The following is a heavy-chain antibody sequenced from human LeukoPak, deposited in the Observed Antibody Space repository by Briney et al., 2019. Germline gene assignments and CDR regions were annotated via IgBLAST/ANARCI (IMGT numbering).Heavy chain of an antibody. CDR1: GGSISSYY. CDR2: IYTSGST. J-gene: IGHJ4*02. Sequence: SETLSLTCTVSGGSISSYYWSWIRQPPGKGLEWIGYIYTSGSTNYNPSLKSRVTISVDTSKNQFSLKLSSVTAAVTAVYYCARRRGLYFDYWGQGTLVTVSS. CDR3: ARRRGLYFDY. V-gene: IGHV4-4*09.